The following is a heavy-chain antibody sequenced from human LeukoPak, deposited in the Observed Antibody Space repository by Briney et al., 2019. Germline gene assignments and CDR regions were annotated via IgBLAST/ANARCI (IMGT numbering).Heavy chain of an antibody. CDR2: ISYDGSNK. J-gene: IGHJ4*02. D-gene: IGHD3-10*01. V-gene: IGHV3-30*04. Sequence: GRSLRLSCAASGFTFSSYAMHWVRQAPGKGLEWVAVISYDGSNKYYADSVKGRFTISRDNSKNTLCLQMNSLRAEDTAVYYCASPPSDYYGSGSYFFDYWGQGTLVTVSS. CDR1: GFTFSSYA. CDR3: ASPPSDYYGSGSYFFDY.